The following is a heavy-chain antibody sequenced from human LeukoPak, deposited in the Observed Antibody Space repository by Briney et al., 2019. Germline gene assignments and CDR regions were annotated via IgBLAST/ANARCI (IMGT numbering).Heavy chain of an antibody. CDR1: GYTFTSYY. J-gene: IGHJ3*02. D-gene: IGHD5-24*01. Sequence: ASVKVSCKASGYTFTSYYMHWVRQAPGQGLEWTGIINPSGGSTSYAQKFQGRVTMTRDTSTSTVYMELSSLRSEDTAVYYCARAMADGAFDIWGQGTMVTVSS. CDR3: ARAMADGAFDI. CDR2: INPSGGST. V-gene: IGHV1-46*01.